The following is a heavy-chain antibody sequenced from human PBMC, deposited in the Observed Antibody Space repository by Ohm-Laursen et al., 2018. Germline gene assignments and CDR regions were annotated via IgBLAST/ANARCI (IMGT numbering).Heavy chain of an antibody. CDR1: GGSISNHY. J-gene: IGHJ6*02. D-gene: IGHD5-18*01. CDR2: IYHSGST. V-gene: IGHV4-59*07. CDR3: ASGHNYGYDNYYYGMDV. Sequence: SDTLSLTWTVSGGSISNHYWNWVRQSPGKGLEWIGYIYHSGSTKHNPFFNSRVTISVDTSKNQFSLNLRSVTTADTAVYYCASGHNYGYDNYYYGMDVWGQGTTVTVSS.